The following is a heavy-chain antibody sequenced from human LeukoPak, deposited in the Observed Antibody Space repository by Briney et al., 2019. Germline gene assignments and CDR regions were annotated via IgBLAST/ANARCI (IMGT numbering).Heavy chain of an antibody. J-gene: IGHJ4*02. Sequence: GGSLRLSCAASGFTFSSYAMSWVRQTPGKGLEWVAFISYDGRNKYYADSVKGRFTISRDNSKNTLYLQMNSLRAEDTAVFYCARDWANYFDFWGQGTLVTVSS. D-gene: IGHD3-16*01. V-gene: IGHV3-30*04. CDR1: GFTFSSYA. CDR2: ISYDGRNK. CDR3: ARDWANYFDF.